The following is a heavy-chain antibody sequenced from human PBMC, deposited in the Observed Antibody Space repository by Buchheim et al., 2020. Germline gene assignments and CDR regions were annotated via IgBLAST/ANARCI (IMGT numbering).Heavy chain of an antibody. V-gene: IGHV4-31*03. D-gene: IGHD4-17*01. CDR1: GGSISSGAY. J-gene: IGHJ4*02. Sequence: QVQLQESGPRLVKPSQTLSLTCTVSGGSISSGAYWTWIRQHPGKGLEWIGYIYYSESTFYNPSLESRVTLSVDTSKNQFSLRLSSVTAADTAVYYCAREANGDYGGDYFDYWGQGTL. CDR2: IYYSEST. CDR3: AREANGDYGGDYFDY.